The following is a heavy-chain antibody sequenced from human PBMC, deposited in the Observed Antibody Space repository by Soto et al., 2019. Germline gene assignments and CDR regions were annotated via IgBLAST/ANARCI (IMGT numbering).Heavy chain of an antibody. V-gene: IGHV1-18*04. Sequence: GSVEVSCKASGYTFTSYGISWVRQAAGQGLEWMGWISAYNGNTNYAQKLQGRVTMTTDTSTSTAYMELRSLRSDDTAVYYCARVGFDIWSAYSLDYWGQGPLVTV. CDR3: ARVGFDIWSAYSLDY. CDR2: ISAYNGNT. D-gene: IGHD3-3*01. CDR1: GYTFTSYG. J-gene: IGHJ4*02.